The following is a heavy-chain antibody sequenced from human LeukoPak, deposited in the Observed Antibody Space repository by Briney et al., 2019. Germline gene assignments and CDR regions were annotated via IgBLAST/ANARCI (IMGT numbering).Heavy chain of an antibody. CDR3: ARQPARKLRSGDAFDI. CDR2: IYPGDSDT. Sequence: GESLKISCQGSGYSFTSYWIGWVRQMPGKGLEWMGIIYPGDSDTRYSPSFQGQVTISADKSISTAYLQWSSLKASDTAMYYCARQPARKLRSGDAFDIWGQGTMVTVSS. D-gene: IGHD2/OR15-2a*01. J-gene: IGHJ3*02. CDR1: GYSFTSYW. V-gene: IGHV5-51*01.